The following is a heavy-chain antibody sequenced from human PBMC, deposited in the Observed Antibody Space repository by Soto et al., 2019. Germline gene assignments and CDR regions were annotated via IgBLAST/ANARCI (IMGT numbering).Heavy chain of an antibody. J-gene: IGHJ6*02. D-gene: IGHD6-13*01. V-gene: IGHV1-18*01. Sequence: ASVKVSCKASGYTFTSYGISWVRQAPGQGLEWMGWISAYNGNTNYAQKLQGRVTMTTDTSTSTAYMELRSLRSDDTAVYYCARVDGPGYSSSWPYVMDFWGQGSTVIVSS. CDR2: ISAYNGNT. CDR3: ARVDGPGYSSSWPYVMDF. CDR1: GYTFTSYG.